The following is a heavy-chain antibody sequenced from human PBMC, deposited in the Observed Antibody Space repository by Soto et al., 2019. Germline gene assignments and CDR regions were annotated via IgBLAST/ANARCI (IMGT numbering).Heavy chain of an antibody. D-gene: IGHD3-10*01. CDR3: ARGCSYYGSGSYYSFDY. CDR1: GGSISSGGYY. CDR2: IYYSGST. Sequence: QVQLQESGPGLVKPSQTLSLTCTVSGGSISSGGYYWSWIRQHPGKGLEWIGYIYYSGSTYYNPSLKSRVTILVDTSKNQFSLKLSSVTAADTAVYYCARGCSYYGSGSYYSFDYWGQGTLVTVSS. J-gene: IGHJ4*02. V-gene: IGHV4-31*03.